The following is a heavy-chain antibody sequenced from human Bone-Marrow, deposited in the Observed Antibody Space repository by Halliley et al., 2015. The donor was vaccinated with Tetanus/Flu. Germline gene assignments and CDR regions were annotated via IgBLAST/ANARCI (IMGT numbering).Heavy chain of an antibody. Sequence: GRNTYYADSGKGRFTISRDNSKNTLYLQLNSLRAEDTAVYYCAKSDYCTSPSCSTTWFGDIASWGQGTLVTVSA. CDR2: GRNT. CDR3: AKSDYCTSPSCSTTWFGDIAS. V-gene: IGHV3-23*01. D-gene: IGHD2-2*01. J-gene: IGHJ4*02.